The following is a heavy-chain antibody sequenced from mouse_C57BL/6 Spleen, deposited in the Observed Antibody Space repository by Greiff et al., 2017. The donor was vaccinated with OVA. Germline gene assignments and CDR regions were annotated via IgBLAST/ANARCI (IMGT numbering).Heavy chain of an antibody. CDR1: GYSITSGYY. CDR2: ISYDGSN. Sequence: VQLQQSGPGLVKPSQSLSLTCSVTGYSITSGYYWNWIRQFPGNQLEWMGYISYDGSNNYNPSLKNRISITRDTSKNQFFLKLNSVTTEDTATYYCARDGYYGGYYAMDYWGQGTSVTVSS. J-gene: IGHJ4*01. D-gene: IGHD2-3*01. CDR3: ARDGYYGGYYAMDY. V-gene: IGHV3-6*01.